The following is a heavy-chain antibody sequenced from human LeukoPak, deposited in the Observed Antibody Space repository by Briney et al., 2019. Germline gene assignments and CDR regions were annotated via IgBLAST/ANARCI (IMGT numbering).Heavy chain of an antibody. J-gene: IGHJ4*02. CDR3: ARSMGSNWNYVGY. V-gene: IGHV1-18*01. D-gene: IGHD1-20*01. CDR2: ISAYNGNT. Sequence: ASVKVSCKASGYTFTGYNMHWVRQAPGQGLEWMGWISAYNGNTNYAQKLQGRVTMTTDTSTSTAYMELRSLRSDDTAVYYCARSMGSNWNYVGYWGQGTLVTVSS. CDR1: GYTFTGYN.